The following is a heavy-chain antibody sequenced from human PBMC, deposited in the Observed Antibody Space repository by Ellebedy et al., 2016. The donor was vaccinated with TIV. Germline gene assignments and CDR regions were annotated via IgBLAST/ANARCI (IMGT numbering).Heavy chain of an antibody. Sequence: SETLSLTCTVSGGSITNGDYNWHWVRQSPGQGLAWLGYLSYSGSTYYNPSLKSPVTISVDTSKNQFALRLNSVTGADTAVYFCVREAIMWLGEDASRNFDSWGQGALVAVSS. V-gene: IGHV4-30-4*01. D-gene: IGHD3-10*01. CDR1: GGSITNGDYN. CDR3: VREAIMWLGEDASRNFDS. CDR2: LSYSGST. J-gene: IGHJ4*02.